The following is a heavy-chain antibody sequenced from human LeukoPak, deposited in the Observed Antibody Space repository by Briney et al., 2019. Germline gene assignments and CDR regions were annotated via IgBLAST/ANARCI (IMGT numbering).Heavy chain of an antibody. J-gene: IGHJ4*02. CDR3: ARSSYGSGSYSRI. V-gene: IGHV1-2*02. CDR2: INPNSGGT. D-gene: IGHD3-10*01. Sequence: WASVTVSFTASGYTFTGYYIHWVRQAPGQGLEWMGWINPNSGGTNYAQKFQGRVTMTRDTSISTAYMELSRLRSDDTAVYYCARSSYGSGSYSRIWGQGTLVTVSS. CDR1: GYTFTGYY.